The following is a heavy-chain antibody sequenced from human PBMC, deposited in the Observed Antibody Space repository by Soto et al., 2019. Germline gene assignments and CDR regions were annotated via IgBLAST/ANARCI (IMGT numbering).Heavy chain of an antibody. J-gene: IGHJ1*01. CDR1: GFTFSSYA. Sequence: GGSLRLSCAASGFTFSSYAMHWVRQAPGKGLEWVAVISYDGSNKYYADSVKGRFTISRDNSKNTLYLQMNSLRAEDTAVYYCARGPTGYSSSWYATGYFQHWGQGTLVTVSS. V-gene: IGHV3-30-3*01. D-gene: IGHD6-13*01. CDR3: ARGPTGYSSSWYATGYFQH. CDR2: ISYDGSNK.